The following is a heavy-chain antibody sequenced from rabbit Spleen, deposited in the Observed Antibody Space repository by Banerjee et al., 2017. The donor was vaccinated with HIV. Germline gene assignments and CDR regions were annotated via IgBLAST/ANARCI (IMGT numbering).Heavy chain of an antibody. D-gene: IGHD8-1*01. CDR3: ARDTGSSFSTYGMDL. CDR1: GFSFSSSDY. J-gene: IGHJ6*01. CDR2: IEVGSSDFT. Sequence: QSLEESGGDLVKPGASLTLTCTASGFSFSSSDYMCWVRQAPGKGLEWIACIEVGSSDFTYYASWAKGRFTISKTSSTTVTLQMTSLTVADTATYFCARDTGSSFSTYGMDLWGQGTLVTVS. V-gene: IGHV1S40*01.